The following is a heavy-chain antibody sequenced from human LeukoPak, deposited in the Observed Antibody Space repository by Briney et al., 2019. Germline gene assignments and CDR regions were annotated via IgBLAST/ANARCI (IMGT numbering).Heavy chain of an antibody. J-gene: IGHJ4*02. CDR3: ARDSGYESWDY. Sequence: PSETLSLTCTVSGGSISSSSYYWSWIRQPPGKGLEWIGYIYYSGSTNYNPSLKSRVTISVDTSKNQFSLKLSSVTAADTAVYYCARDSGYESWDYWGQGTLVTVSS. D-gene: IGHD5-12*01. CDR1: GGSISSSSYY. CDR2: IYYSGST. V-gene: IGHV4-61*05.